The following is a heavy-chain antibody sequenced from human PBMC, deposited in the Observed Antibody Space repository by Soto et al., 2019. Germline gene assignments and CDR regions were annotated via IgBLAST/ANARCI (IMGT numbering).Heavy chain of an antibody. CDR2: ISGFNGHT. CDR3: ARDRGVAPPVAGNTHYYSRMDV. D-gene: IGHD6-19*01. J-gene: IGHJ6*03. CDR1: GYSFTNYG. Sequence: QDQLVQSGAEVKKPGASVTVSCKASGYSFTNYGITWVRQAPGQGLDWMGGISGFNGHTHYAQKLQGRVTMTTDASTSCGDRGLRSLRSDDTAVYYCARDRGVAPPVAGNTHYYSRMDVWGKGTTVTVSS. V-gene: IGHV1-18*01.